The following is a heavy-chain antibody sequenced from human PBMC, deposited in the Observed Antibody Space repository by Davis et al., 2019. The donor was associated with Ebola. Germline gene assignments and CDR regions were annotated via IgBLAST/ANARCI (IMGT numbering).Heavy chain of an antibody. D-gene: IGHD2-15*01. J-gene: IGHJ2*01. V-gene: IGHV4-4*02. CDR3: ASDQGYFDI. CDR2: ILQTGDT. Sequence: MPSETLSLTCAVSGGSISSSNWWCWVRQSPGKGLEWIGEILQTGDTNYSPSLKGRVTISADTSRNQFSLTLRSVDAADTVVYYCASDQGYFDIWGRGIRVTVSS. CDR1: GGSISSSNW.